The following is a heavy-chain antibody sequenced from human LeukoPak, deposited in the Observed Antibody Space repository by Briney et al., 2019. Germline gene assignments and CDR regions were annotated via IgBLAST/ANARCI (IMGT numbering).Heavy chain of an antibody. CDR3: ASYIVVVPAAVLAFDI. V-gene: IGHV1-69*13. CDR2: IIPIFGTA. CDR1: GGTFSSYA. Sequence: GASVTVSCTASGGTFSSYAISWVRQAPGQGLEWMGGIIPIFGTANYAQKFQGRVTITADESTSTAYMELSSLRSEDTAVYYCASYIVVVPAAVLAFDIWGQGTMVTVSS. J-gene: IGHJ3*02. D-gene: IGHD2-2*01.